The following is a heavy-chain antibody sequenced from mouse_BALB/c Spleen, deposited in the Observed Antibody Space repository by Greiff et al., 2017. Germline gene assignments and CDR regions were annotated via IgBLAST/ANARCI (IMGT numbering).Heavy chain of an antibody. V-gene: IGHV5-9-4*01. D-gene: IGHD3-1*01. Sequence: EVHLVESGGGLVKPGGSLKLSCAASGFTFSSYAMSWVRQSPEKRLEWVAEISSGGSYTYYPDTVTGRFTISRDNAKNTLYLEMSSLRSEDTAMYYCAVGGSGYFAYWGQGTLVTVSA. CDR1: GFTFSSYA. CDR3: AVGGSGYFAY. J-gene: IGHJ3*01. CDR2: ISSGGSYT.